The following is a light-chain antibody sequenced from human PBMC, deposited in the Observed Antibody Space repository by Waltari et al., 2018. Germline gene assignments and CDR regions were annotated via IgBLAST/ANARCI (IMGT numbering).Light chain of an antibody. CDR1: QNIREY. CDR2: GAS. Sequence: EIVLTQSPGTLSLSPGERATLACRASQNIREYLAWYQQKPGEAPRLLIYGASSRAAGIPERCRGSGSGTDFSLTISRLEPEDFAVYYCQHYVRLPVTFGRGTKVEIK. J-gene: IGKJ1*01. V-gene: IGKV3-20*01. CDR3: QHYVRLPVT.